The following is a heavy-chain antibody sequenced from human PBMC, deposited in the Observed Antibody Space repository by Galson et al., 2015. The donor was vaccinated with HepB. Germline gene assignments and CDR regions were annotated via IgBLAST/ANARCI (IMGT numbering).Heavy chain of an antibody. D-gene: IGHD6-13*01. CDR2: IGSKASNYAT. CDR1: GFTFSGSA. CDR3: TRLADFSGYSSS. V-gene: IGHV3-73*01. Sequence: SLRLSCAGSGFTFSGSAMHWVRQASGKGLEWIGRIGSKASNYATAYTASVKGRFTISRDDSKSTAYLHMRSLKTEDTAVYFCTRLADFSGYSSSWGQGTLVTVSS. J-gene: IGHJ4*02.